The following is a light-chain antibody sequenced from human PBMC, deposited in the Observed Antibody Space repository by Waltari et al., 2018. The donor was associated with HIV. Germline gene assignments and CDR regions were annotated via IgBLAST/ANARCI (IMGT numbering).Light chain of an antibody. CDR1: SSDVGGYNY. CDR2: EVS. V-gene: IGLV2-14*01. CDR3: SSYTSRSSNTPLT. Sequence: QSALTQPASVSGSPGQSIPISCTGTSSDVGGYNYVSWYQQHPGKAPKLMIYEVSNRPSGVSNRFSGSKSGNTASLTISGLQTEDEADYYCSSYTSRSSNTPLTFGGGTKLTVL. J-gene: IGLJ2*01.